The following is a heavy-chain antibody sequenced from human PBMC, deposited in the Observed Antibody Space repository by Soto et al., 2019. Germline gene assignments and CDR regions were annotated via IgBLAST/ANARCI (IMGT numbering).Heavy chain of an antibody. V-gene: IGHV4-39*02. CDR2: IYYSGST. J-gene: IGHJ4*02. CDR3: ATLTHYGDPNAGF. D-gene: IGHD4-17*01. Sequence: QQQLQESGPGLVKPSETLSLTCNFTGDSISRSKYFWGWIRQPPGKGLEWIGSIYYSGSTYYNSSLKSRVTISVDTSKNHFSLTLTSMTAADTAVYYCATLTHYGDPNAGFWGQGILVTVSS. CDR1: GDSISRSKYF.